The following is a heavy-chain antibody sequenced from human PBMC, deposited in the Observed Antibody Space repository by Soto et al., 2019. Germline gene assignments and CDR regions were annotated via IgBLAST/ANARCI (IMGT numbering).Heavy chain of an antibody. Sequence: PGGSLRLSCAASGFTFSSYGMNWVRQAPGKGLEWVSYISSSSSIIYYADSVKGRFTISRDNAENSLYLQMNSLRDEDTAVYYCARCVTTAALPLGYWGQGTLVTVSS. V-gene: IGHV3-48*02. J-gene: IGHJ4*02. CDR3: ARCVTTAALPLGY. D-gene: IGHD6-25*01. CDR2: ISSSSSII. CDR1: GFTFSSYG.